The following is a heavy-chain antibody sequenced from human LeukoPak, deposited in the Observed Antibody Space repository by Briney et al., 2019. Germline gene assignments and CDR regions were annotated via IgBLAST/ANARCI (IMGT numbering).Heavy chain of an antibody. CDR2: INPNSGGT. J-gene: IGHJ4*02. Sequence: GASVKVSCKASGYTFTGYYMHWVRQAPGQGLEWMGWINPNSGGTNYAQKFQGRVTMTRDTSISTAYMELSRLRSDDTAVYYCARAPPSYCDFWSGYYMRDISSHFDYWGQGTLVTVSS. V-gene: IGHV1-2*02. CDR1: GYTFTGYY. D-gene: IGHD3-3*01. CDR3: ARAPPSYCDFWSGYYMRDISSHFDY.